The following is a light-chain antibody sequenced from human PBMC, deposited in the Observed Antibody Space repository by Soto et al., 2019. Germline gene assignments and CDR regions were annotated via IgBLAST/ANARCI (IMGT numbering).Light chain of an antibody. Sequence: EIVMTPSPATLSVSPGERATLSFSASQSVSSDLAWYQQKPGQAPRLLIYGASTRATGIPARFSGSGSGTDFTLTISRLEPDDFGLYYCHQYGNSPLTFGGGTKVDIK. V-gene: IGKV3-15*01. J-gene: IGKJ4*01. CDR2: GAS. CDR3: HQYGNSPLT. CDR1: QSVSSD.